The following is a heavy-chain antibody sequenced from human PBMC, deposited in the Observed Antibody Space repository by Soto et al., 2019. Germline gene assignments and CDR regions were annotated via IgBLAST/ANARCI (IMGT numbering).Heavy chain of an antibody. D-gene: IGHD1-26*01. CDR2: IIPILGIA. Sequence: QVQLVQSGAEVKKPGSSVKVSCKASGGTFSSYTISWVRQAPGQGLEWMGRIIPILGIANYAQKFQGRVTITADKSPSTAYMERGSLRSEDTAVYYCARDPGGRYLKAAEYFQHWGQGTLVTVSS. CDR3: ARDPGGRYLKAAEYFQH. J-gene: IGHJ1*01. CDR1: GGTFSSYT. V-gene: IGHV1-69*08.